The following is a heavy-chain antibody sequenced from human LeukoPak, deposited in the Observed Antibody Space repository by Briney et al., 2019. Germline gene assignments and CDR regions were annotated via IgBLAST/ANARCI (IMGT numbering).Heavy chain of an antibody. Sequence: QPGGPLRLSCAASGFIFSSYEMHWVRQAPGKGLEWISYISSSGSTIYSADSVKGRLTISRDNAKKSLYLQMNSLRAEDTAVYYCARVHYNTAMVDIDYWGQGTLVTVSS. CDR3: ARVHYNTAMVDIDY. CDR2: ISSSGSTI. V-gene: IGHV3-48*03. CDR1: GFIFSSYE. J-gene: IGHJ4*02. D-gene: IGHD5-18*01.